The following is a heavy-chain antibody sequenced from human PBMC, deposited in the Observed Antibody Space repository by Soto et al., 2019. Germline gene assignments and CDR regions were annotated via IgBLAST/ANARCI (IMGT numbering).Heavy chain of an antibody. CDR1: GGSISSSSYY. D-gene: IGHD3-22*01. CDR3: ARIRGRDSSGYYPDY. Sequence: SETLALTCTVSGGSISSSSYYGGWIRQPPGKGLEWIGSIYYSGSTYYNPSLKSRVTISVDTSKNQFSLKLSSVTAADTAVYYCARIRGRDSSGYYPDYWGQGTLVTVSS. J-gene: IGHJ4*02. V-gene: IGHV4-39*01. CDR2: IYYSGST.